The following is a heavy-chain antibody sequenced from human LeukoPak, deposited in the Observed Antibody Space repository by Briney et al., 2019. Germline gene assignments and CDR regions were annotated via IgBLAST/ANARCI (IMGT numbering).Heavy chain of an antibody. J-gene: IGHJ3*02. D-gene: IGHD3-22*01. CDR2: IIPIFGTI. Sequence: ASVKVSCKASGGTFITYTFSWVRRAPGQGLEWMGGIIPIFGTINYAQKFQGRVTITADESASTAYMELSNLRSGDTAMYYCAFPDGDYYDRRGAFRIWGQGTLVTVSS. V-gene: IGHV1-69*13. CDR3: AFPDGDYYDRRGAFRI. CDR1: GGTFITYT.